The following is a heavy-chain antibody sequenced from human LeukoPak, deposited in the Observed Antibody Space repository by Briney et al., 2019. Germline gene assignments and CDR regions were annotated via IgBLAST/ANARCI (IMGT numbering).Heavy chain of an antibody. CDR2: IRYDGSNK. D-gene: IGHD3-10*01. CDR3: AKVMVRGVNSLDY. J-gene: IGHJ4*02. Sequence: PGGSLRLSCAASGFTFSDYYMSWIRQAPGKGLEWVAFIRYDGSNKYYADSVKGRFTISRDNSKNTLYLQMNSLRAEDTAVYYCAKVMVRGVNSLDYWGQGTLVTVSS. CDR1: GFTFSDYY. V-gene: IGHV3-30*02.